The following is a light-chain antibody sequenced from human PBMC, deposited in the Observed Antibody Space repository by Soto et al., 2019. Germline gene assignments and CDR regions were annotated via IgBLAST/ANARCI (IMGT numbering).Light chain of an antibody. Sequence: QSVLTQPPSVSGAPGQRVTISCTGSSSNIGAGYDVHWYQQLPGTAPKLLIYVNSNRPSGVLDRFSGSKSDTSASLAITGLQAEDEADYYCQSYDSSLSAVVFGGGTKLTVL. J-gene: IGLJ2*01. V-gene: IGLV1-40*01. CDR3: QSYDSSLSAVV. CDR2: VNS. CDR1: SSNIGAGYD.